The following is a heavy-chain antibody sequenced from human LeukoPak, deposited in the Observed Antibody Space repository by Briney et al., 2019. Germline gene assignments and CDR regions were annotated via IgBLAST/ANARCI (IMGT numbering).Heavy chain of an antibody. CDR3: AKGLAAAGINWFDP. Sequence: GGSLRLSCAASGFTFSSYAMSWVRQAPGKGLEWVSAISGSGGSTYYADSVKGRFTISRDNFKNTLYLQMNSLRAEDTAVYYCAKGLAAAGINWFDPWGQGTLVTVSS. CDR2: ISGSGGST. J-gene: IGHJ5*02. V-gene: IGHV3-23*01. CDR1: GFTFSSYA. D-gene: IGHD6-13*01.